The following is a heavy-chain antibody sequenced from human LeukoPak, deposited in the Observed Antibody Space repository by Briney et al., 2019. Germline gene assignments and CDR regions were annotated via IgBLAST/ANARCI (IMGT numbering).Heavy chain of an antibody. CDR3: ALGYCGGGSCYAREYFQH. J-gene: IGHJ1*01. Sequence: SQTLSLTCTVSGGSISSGGYYWTWIRQHPGKGLEWIGYIYYSGSTYYNPSLKSRVTISVDTSKNQFSLRLSSVTAADTAVHYCALGYCGGGSCYAREYFQHWGQGTLVTVSS. D-gene: IGHD2-15*01. CDR1: GGSISSGGYY. V-gene: IGHV4-31*03. CDR2: IYYSGST.